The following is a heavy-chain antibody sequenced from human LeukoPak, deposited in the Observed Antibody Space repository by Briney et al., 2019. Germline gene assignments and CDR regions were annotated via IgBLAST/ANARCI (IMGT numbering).Heavy chain of an antibody. CDR2: INPNSGGT. J-gene: IGHJ5*02. CDR1: VYTFTGYY. D-gene: IGHD4-17*01. Sequence: ASVKVSCKASVYTFTGYYMHWVRQAPGQGLEWMGRINPNSGGTNYPQKFRGRVTVTKDTSISTAYMELSSLRSDDTAVYYCARGKTMTTVTTWGQGTLVTVSS. CDR3: ARGKTMTTVTT. V-gene: IGHV1-2*06.